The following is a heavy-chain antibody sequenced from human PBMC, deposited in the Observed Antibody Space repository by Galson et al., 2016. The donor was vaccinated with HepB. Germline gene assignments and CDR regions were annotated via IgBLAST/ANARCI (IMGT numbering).Heavy chain of an antibody. V-gene: IGHV3-48*04. CDR2: MSSSGTSV. D-gene: IGHD1-1*01. CDR1: GFTLSTYS. CDR3: ARDGDNWNDFDC. J-gene: IGHJ4*02. Sequence: SLRLSCAASGFTLSTYSMNWFRQAPGKGLEWVSYMSSSGTSVYYTDSVKGRFTISRDNAKNSVYLQLNSLRADDTAVYYCARDGDNWNDFDCWGQGTLVTVSS.